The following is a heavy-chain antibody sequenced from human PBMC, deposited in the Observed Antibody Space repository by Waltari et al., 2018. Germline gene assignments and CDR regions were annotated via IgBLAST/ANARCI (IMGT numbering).Heavy chain of an antibody. D-gene: IGHD2-2*02. V-gene: IGHV4-34*01. CDR3: ARFGKYCSSTSCYRENWFDP. Sequence: QVQLQQWGAGLLKPSETLSLTCAVYGGSFSGYYWSWIRQPPGKGLEWIGEINHSGSTNYNPSLKSRVTISVDTSKNQFSLKLSSVTAADTAVYYCARFGKYCSSTSCYRENWFDPWGQGTLVTVSS. J-gene: IGHJ5*02. CDR1: GGSFSGYY. CDR2: INHSGST.